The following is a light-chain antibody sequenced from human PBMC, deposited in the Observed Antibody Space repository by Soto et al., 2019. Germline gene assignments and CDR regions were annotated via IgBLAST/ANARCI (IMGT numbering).Light chain of an antibody. CDR1: QGISSY. Sequence: AIRMTQSPSSLSASTGARVTITCRASQGISSYLAWYQQKPGKAPKLLIYAASTLQRGVPSRFSGSGSGKDFTLTISCLQSEDFATYYCQQYYSYPFTFGPGTKVDIK. J-gene: IGKJ3*01. V-gene: IGKV1-8*01. CDR2: AAS. CDR3: QQYYSYPFT.